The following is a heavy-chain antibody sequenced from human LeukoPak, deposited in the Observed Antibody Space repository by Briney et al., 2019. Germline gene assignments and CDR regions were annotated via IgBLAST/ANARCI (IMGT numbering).Heavy chain of an antibody. Sequence: SETLSLTCTVSGGSISSSSFYWGWIRQPPGKGLEWIGSIFYSGSTYYNPSLKSRVTISVDTSKNQFSLKLSSVTAADTAVYYCAGRGYSYGYGAFDIWGQGTMVTVSS. J-gene: IGHJ3*02. CDR1: GGSISSSSFY. D-gene: IGHD5-18*01. CDR3: AGRGYSYGYGAFDI. V-gene: IGHV4-39*07. CDR2: IFYSGST.